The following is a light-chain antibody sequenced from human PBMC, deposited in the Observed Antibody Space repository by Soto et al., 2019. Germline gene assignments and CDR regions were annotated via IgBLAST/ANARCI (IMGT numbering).Light chain of an antibody. CDR1: QSLLHSNGYNY. Sequence: DIVMTPSPLSLPVTPGEPASISCRSGQSLLHSNGYNYLDWYLQKPGQSPQLLIYLGSNRASGVPDRFSGSGSGTDFTLKISRVEAEDVGVYYCMQPLQSWTFGQGTKVDIK. CDR2: LGS. J-gene: IGKJ1*01. CDR3: MQPLQSWT. V-gene: IGKV2-28*01.